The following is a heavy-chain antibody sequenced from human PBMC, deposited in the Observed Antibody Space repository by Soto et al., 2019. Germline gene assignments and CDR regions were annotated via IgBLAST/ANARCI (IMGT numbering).Heavy chain of an antibody. D-gene: IGHD2-2*01. V-gene: IGHV1-2*02. CDR3: VRDAPSHQSIFDL. CDR2: INLNDGGT. Sequence: GASVKVYCKTSEYSFGDYYLHWVRQTPEQGLEWMGWINLNDGGTNSPRKFQGRLTMTRDKSITTVYMELSRLRSDDTAVYFCVRDAPSHQSIFDLCGAGTLVTVSS. CDR1: EYSFGDYY. J-gene: IGHJ4*02.